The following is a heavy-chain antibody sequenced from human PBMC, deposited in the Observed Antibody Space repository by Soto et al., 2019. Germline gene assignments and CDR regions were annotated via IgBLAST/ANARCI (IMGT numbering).Heavy chain of an antibody. J-gene: IGHJ3*02. CDR1: GCSIRSSSYY. Sequence: PSETLSLTCTVSGCSIRSSSYYWGWIRQPPGKGLEWIGSIYYSGSTYYNPSLKSRVTISVDTSKNQFSLKLSSVTAADTAVYYCASSVVGVWGSYRSSAFDIWGQGTMVTVSS. D-gene: IGHD3-16*02. V-gene: IGHV4-39*01. CDR3: ASSVVGVWGSYRSSAFDI. CDR2: IYYSGST.